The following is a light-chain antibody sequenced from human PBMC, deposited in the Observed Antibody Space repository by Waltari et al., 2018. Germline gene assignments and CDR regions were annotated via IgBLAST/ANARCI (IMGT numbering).Light chain of an antibody. J-gene: IGKJ2*01. Sequence: SASQTPTKKYLAVYQRKPGQAPRLLIYWSSSRAAGIPDRVSGSGSGTDFTLTINRLEPEDFAVYYCQQYGSSVMYTFGQGTKLEIK. V-gene: IGKV3-20*01. CDR3: QQYGSSVMYT. CDR1: QTPTKKY. CDR2: WSS.